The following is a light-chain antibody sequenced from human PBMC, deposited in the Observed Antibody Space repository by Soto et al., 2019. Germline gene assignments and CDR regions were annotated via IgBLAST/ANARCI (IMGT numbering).Light chain of an antibody. CDR2: DVS. Sequence: QSALTQPASVSGSPGQSITISCTGTSSDVGGYNYVSWYQQHPGKAPKLMIYDVSNRPSGVSNRFSGSKSGNTASLTISGVQAEDEADYYCSSYTSSSTLGVVFGGGTQLTVL. CDR1: SSDVGGYNY. CDR3: SSYTSSSTLGVV. J-gene: IGLJ2*01. V-gene: IGLV2-14*01.